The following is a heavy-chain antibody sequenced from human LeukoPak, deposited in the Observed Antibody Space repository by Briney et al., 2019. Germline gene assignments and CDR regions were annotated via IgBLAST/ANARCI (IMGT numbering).Heavy chain of an antibody. D-gene: IGHD3-3*01. CDR3: ARGPTLRFLEWSNWFDP. CDR2: ISSSSSTI. J-gene: IGHJ5*02. V-gene: IGHV3-48*01. CDR1: GFTFSSYS. Sequence: GGSLRLSCAACGFTFSSYSMNWVRQAPGKGLEWVSYISSSSSTIYYVDSVKGRFTISRDNAKNSLYLQMNSLRAEDTAVYYCARGPTLRFLEWSNWFDPWGQGTLVTVSS.